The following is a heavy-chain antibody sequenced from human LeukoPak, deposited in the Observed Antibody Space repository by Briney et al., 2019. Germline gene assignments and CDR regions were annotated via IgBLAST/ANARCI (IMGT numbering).Heavy chain of an antibody. CDR3: ARDSVDGSGTYYNDSPDY. D-gene: IGHD3-10*01. Sequence: ASVKVSCKASGYTFSSYGISWVRQAPGQGLEWMGWISAYNGNTDYAQNLRGSLIMTTDTSTSTAYMELRSLRSDDTAVYYCARDSVDGSGTYYNDSPDYWGQGTLVTVSP. J-gene: IGHJ4*02. V-gene: IGHV1-18*01. CDR2: ISAYNGNT. CDR1: GYTFSSYG.